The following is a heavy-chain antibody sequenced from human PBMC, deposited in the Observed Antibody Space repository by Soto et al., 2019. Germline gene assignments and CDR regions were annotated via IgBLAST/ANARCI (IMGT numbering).Heavy chain of an antibody. CDR1: GGSISSGGYS. CDR3: ARDPWLRGGFDS. CDR2: IYYIGST. D-gene: IGHD5-12*01. Sequence: PSETLSLTCAVSGGSISSGGYSWSWIRQPPGKGLEWIGYIYYIGSTNYNPSLKSRVTISIDTSKNQFSLKLSSVTAADTAAYYCARDPWLRGGFDSWGQGTLVTVSS. J-gene: IGHJ4*02. V-gene: IGHV4-61*08.